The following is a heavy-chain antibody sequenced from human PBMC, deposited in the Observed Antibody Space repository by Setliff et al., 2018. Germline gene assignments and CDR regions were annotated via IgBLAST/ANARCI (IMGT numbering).Heavy chain of an antibody. Sequence: GASVKVSCKTSGYIFTNYYIHWVRQAPGQGLEWMGWVSAHNDNTKYSQEFQGRVTITRNTSASTAYTELRSLRSEDMAVYYCARAETWAVAGIFWFDPWGQGTLVTVSS. V-gene: IGHV1-3*03. CDR3: ARAETWAVAGIFWFDP. J-gene: IGHJ5*02. CDR1: GYIFTNYY. CDR2: VSAHNDNT. D-gene: IGHD6-19*01.